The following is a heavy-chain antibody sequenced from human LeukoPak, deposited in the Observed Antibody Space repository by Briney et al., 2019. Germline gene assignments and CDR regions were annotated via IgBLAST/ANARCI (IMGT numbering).Heavy chain of an antibody. J-gene: IGHJ5*02. CDR3: ARDRVTIFGVATQYNWFDP. CDR1: GGTFSSYA. Sequence: SVKVSCKASGGTFSSYAISWVRQAPGQGLEWMGGIIPIFGTANYAQKFQGRVTITADESTSTAYMELSSLRSEDTAVYYCARDRVTIFGVATQYNWFDPWGQGTLVTVSS. V-gene: IGHV1-69*13. CDR2: IIPIFGTA. D-gene: IGHD3-3*01.